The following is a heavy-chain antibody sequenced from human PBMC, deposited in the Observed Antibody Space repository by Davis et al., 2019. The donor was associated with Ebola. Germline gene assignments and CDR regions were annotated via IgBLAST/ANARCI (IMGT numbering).Heavy chain of an antibody. CDR3: AKSQFWTPYYFDY. Sequence: PGGSLRLSCAASGFTFSSNWMHWVRQAPGKGLVWVSRTNSDGSITSYADSVKGRFTISRDNAKNTLYLQMNSLRAKDTAVYYCAKSQFWTPYYFDYWGQGTLVTVSS. CDR1: GFTFSSNW. CDR2: TNSDGSIT. D-gene: IGHD3/OR15-3a*01. V-gene: IGHV3-74*01. J-gene: IGHJ4*02.